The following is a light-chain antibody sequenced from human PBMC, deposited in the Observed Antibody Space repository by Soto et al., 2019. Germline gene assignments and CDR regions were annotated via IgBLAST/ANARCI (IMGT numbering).Light chain of an antibody. CDR3: MQAVQTPRT. J-gene: IGKJ2*01. Sequence: DIVMTQSPLSLPVTPGEPASISCRSSQSLLHSNGYNYLDWYLQKPGQSPRLLIYSGSNRASGVPDRFSGSGSGTDFTLKISRVEAEDVGTYYGMQAVQTPRTFGPGTKLEIK. CDR1: QSLLHSNGYNY. V-gene: IGKV2-28*01. CDR2: SGS.